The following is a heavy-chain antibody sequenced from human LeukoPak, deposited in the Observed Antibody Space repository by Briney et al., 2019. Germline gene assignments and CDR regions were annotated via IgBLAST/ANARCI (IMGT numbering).Heavy chain of an antibody. CDR1: GGSISSGGYY. J-gene: IGHJ4*02. Sequence: PSETLSLTCTVSGGSISSGGYYWSWIRQHPGKGLEWMGYIYYSGSTYYNPSLKSRFTISVDTSKNQFSLKLSSVTAADTAVYYCARRDSGYSCFDYWGQGTLVTVSS. V-gene: IGHV4-31*03. D-gene: IGHD3-22*01. CDR2: IYYSGST. CDR3: ARRDSGYSCFDY.